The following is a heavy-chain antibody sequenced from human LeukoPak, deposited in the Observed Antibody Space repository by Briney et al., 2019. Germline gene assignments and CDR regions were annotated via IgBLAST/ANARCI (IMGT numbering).Heavy chain of an antibody. J-gene: IGHJ4*02. Sequence: SETLSLTCAVYVGSFSGYYWSWIRQPPGKGLEWIGEINHSGSTNYNPSLKSRVTISVDTSKNQFSLKLSSVIAADTAVYYCANGYAFDYWGQGTLVTVSS. CDR1: VGSFSGYY. CDR3: ANGYAFDY. V-gene: IGHV4-34*01. D-gene: IGHD5-18*01. CDR2: INHSGST.